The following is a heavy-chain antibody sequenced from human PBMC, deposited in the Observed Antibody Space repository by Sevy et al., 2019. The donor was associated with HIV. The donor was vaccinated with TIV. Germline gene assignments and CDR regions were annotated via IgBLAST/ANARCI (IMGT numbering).Heavy chain of an antibody. D-gene: IGHD3-3*01. Sequence: GGSLRLSCAASGFTFSSYAMHWVRQAPGKGLEWVAVISYDGSNKYYEDSVKGRFTISRDNSKNTLYLQMNSLRAEDTAVYYCARDTYYDFWSGYSGNGFDYWGQGTLVTVSS. V-gene: IGHV3-30*04. CDR1: GFTFSSYA. J-gene: IGHJ4*02. CDR3: ARDTYYDFWSGYSGNGFDY. CDR2: ISYDGSNK.